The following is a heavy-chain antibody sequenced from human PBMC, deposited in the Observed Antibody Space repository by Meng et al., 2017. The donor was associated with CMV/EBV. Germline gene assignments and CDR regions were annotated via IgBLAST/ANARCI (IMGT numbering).Heavy chain of an antibody. CDR2: ISGSGGST. J-gene: IGHJ4*02. V-gene: IGHV3-23*01. Sequence: CGSYAMSWVRQAPGKGLEWVSAISGSGGSTYYADSVKGRFTISRDNSKNTLYLQMNSLRAEDTAVYYCAKGTPDIVVVVAANGPFVYWGQGTLVTVSS. CDR3: AKGTPDIVVVVAANGPFVY. CDR1: CGSYA. D-gene: IGHD2-15*01.